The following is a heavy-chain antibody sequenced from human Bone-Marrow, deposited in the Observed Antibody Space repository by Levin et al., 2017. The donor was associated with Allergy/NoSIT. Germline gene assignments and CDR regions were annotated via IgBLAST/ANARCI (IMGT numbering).Heavy chain of an antibody. D-gene: IGHD5-12*01. CDR1: GFTFSTYN. Sequence: HPGGSLRLSCAASGFTFSTYNMHWVRQAPGRGLQWVAVILYDGTLKYHEDSVKGRFTISRDNSKNTLYLQMNNLRPEDTAVYYWAPHPPASPWPQNPAWPHIDIWGQGTMVTVSS. J-gene: IGHJ3*02. CDR3: APHPPASPWPQNPAWPHIDI. CDR2: ILYDGTLK. V-gene: IGHV3-30*03.